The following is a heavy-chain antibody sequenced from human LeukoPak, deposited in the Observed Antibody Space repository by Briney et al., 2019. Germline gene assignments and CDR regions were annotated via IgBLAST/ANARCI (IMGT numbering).Heavy chain of an antibody. CDR1: GFTFSSYG. D-gene: IGHD5-18*01. CDR2: IRYDGSSK. Sequence: GGSLRLSCAASGFTFSSYGMHWVRQAPGKGLEWVAFIRYDGSSKYYADSVKGRFTISRDNSKNTLYLQMNSLRAEDTAVYYCARGIQLWFFDAFDIWGQGTMVTVSS. J-gene: IGHJ3*02. V-gene: IGHV3-30*02. CDR3: ARGIQLWFFDAFDI.